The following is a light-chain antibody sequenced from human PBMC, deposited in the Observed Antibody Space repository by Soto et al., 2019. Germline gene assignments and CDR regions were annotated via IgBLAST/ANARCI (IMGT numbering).Light chain of an antibody. J-gene: IGKJ2*01. CDR2: GTS. CDR3: QYYGTSPYT. Sequence: EIVLTQSPGTLSLSPGERVSLSCRASQSFSSNYLAWYQQKPGQAPRLLMYGTSNRATGIPDRFSGSGSGTDFTLTISRLEPEDFAVYYCQYYGTSPYTFGRGTKLEIK. CDR1: QSFSSNY. V-gene: IGKV3-20*01.